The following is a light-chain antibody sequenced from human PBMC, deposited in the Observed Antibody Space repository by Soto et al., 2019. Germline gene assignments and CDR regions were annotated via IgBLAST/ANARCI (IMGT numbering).Light chain of an antibody. Sequence: QSALTQPASVSGSPGQSITISCTGTSRDVGSYNYVSWYQQNPGKAPKLMIYEVSNRPSGVSHRFSGSRSGNTASLTISGLQSEDEADYYCISYTTSNTWVFGGGTKLTVL. CDR3: ISYTTSNTWV. CDR2: EVS. CDR1: SRDVGSYNY. J-gene: IGLJ3*02. V-gene: IGLV2-14*01.